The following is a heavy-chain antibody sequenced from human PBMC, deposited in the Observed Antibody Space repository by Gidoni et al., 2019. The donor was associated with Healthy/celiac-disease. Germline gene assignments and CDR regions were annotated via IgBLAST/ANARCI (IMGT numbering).Heavy chain of an antibody. D-gene: IGHD6-13*01. CDR2: IIPILGIA. J-gene: IGHJ6*03. V-gene: IGHV1-69*04. CDR3: ARGIAAAGRGAYYYYMDV. Sequence: QVQLVQSGAEVKKPGSSVKVSCKASGGTFSSYAISWVRQAPVQGLEWMGRIIPILGIANYAQKFQGRVKITADKSTSTAYMELSSLRSEDTAVYYCARGIAAAGRGAYYYYMDVWGKGTTVTVSS. CDR1: GGTFSSYA.